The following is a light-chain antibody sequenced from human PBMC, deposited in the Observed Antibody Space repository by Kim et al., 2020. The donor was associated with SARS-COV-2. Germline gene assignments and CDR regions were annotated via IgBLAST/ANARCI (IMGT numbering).Light chain of an antibody. V-gene: IGKV1-5*01. CDR3: QHRQT. J-gene: IGKJ1*01. Sequence: SPLPASVADRVPITCRATQYVTRGLAWYQQKPGRAPKLLIYDASTLDRGVPSRFRGSGSGTEFTLTINSLQPDDFASYYCQHRQTFGQGTKVDIK. CDR2: DAS. CDR1: QYVTRG.